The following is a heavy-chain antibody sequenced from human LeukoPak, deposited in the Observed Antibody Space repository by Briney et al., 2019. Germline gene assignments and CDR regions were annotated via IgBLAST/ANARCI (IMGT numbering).Heavy chain of an antibody. CDR3: ASLGTSSDSYYYGMDV. V-gene: IGHV1-3*01. CDR2: INAGNGNT. D-gene: IGHD1-1*01. Sequence: ASVKVSCKASGYTFTSYAMHWVRQAPGQRLEWMGWINAGNGNTKYSQKFQGRDTITRDTSASTAYMELSSLRSEDTAVYYCASLGTSSDSYYYGMDVWGQGITVTVSS. CDR1: GYTFTSYA. J-gene: IGHJ6*02.